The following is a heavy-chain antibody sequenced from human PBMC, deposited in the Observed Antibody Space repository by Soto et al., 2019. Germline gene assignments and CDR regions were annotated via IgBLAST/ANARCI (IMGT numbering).Heavy chain of an antibody. CDR3: ARVASSSWLFDY. Sequence: QLQLQESGSGLVKPSQTLSLTCAVSGGSISSGGYSWSWIRQPPGKGLEWIGYIYHSGSNYYNPSLKGRVTISVDRSKNQFSLKLCSVTAADTAVYYCARVASSSWLFDYWGQGTLFTVSS. J-gene: IGHJ4*02. CDR2: IYHSGSN. D-gene: IGHD6-13*01. V-gene: IGHV4-30-2*01. CDR1: GGSISSGGYS.